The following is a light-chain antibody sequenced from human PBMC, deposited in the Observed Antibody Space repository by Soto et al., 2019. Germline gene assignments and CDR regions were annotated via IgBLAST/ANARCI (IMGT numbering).Light chain of an antibody. CDR3: PSV. CDR2: KAS. V-gene: IGKV1-5*03. J-gene: IGKJ3*01. CDR1: QSISSW. Sequence: DIQMTQSPSTLSASVGDRVTITCRASQSISSWLAWYQQKPGKAPKLLLYKASSLESGVPSRFSGSGSGTEFTLTISSLQPDDFATYYCPSVFGPGTKVDIK.